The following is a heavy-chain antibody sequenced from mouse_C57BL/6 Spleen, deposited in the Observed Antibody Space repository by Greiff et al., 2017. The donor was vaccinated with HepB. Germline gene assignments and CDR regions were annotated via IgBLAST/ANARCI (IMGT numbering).Heavy chain of an antibody. J-gene: IGHJ1*03. Sequence: VQLQQPGAELVKPGASVKLSCKASGYTFTSYWMQWVKQRPGQGLEWIGEIDPSDSYTNYNQKFKGKATLTVDTSSSTAYMQLSSLTSEDSAVYYCARRGGDYDRYFDVWGTGTTVTVSS. D-gene: IGHD2-4*01. CDR2: IDPSDSYT. CDR1: GYTFTSYW. V-gene: IGHV1-50*01. CDR3: ARRGGDYDRYFDV.